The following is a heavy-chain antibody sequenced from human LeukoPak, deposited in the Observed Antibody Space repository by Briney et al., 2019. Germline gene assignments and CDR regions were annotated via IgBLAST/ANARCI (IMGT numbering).Heavy chain of an antibody. CDR1: GGSISTYY. J-gene: IGHJ4*02. D-gene: IGHD2-8*01. Sequence: PSETLSLTCTVSGGSISTYYWSWIRQAPGKGLEWIGYIYYGGSSNPNPSLKSRVTMPLDTSKNQFSLKLSSVTAADTAVYYCARNGRGYSFDYWGQGTLVTVSS. V-gene: IGHV4-59*01. CDR3: ARNGRGYSFDY. CDR2: IYYGGSS.